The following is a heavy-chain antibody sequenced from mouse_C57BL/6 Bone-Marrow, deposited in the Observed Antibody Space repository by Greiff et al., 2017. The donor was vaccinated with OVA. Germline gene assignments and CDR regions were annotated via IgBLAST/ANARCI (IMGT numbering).Heavy chain of an antibody. D-gene: IGHD1-1*01. J-gene: IGHJ1*03. CDR1: GFTFSDAW. Sequence: EVKLVESGGGLVQPGGSMKLSCAASGFTFSDAWMDWVRQSPEKGLEWVAEIRNKANNHATYYAESVKGRFTISRDDSKSSVYLQMNSLRAEDTGIYYCTRPPLLLRIHWYFDVWGTGTTVTVSS. V-gene: IGHV6-6*01. CDR2: IRNKANNHAT. CDR3: TRPPLLLRIHWYFDV.